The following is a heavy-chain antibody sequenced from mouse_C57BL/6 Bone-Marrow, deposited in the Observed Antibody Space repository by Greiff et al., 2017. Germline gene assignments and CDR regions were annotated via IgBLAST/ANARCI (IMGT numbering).Heavy chain of an antibody. CDR1: GYTFTDYY. J-gene: IGHJ2*01. CDR2: INPNNGGT. CDR3: ASYYYGSSWYYFDY. D-gene: IGHD1-1*01. V-gene: IGHV1-26*01. Sequence: VQLQQSGPELVKPGASVKISCKASGYTFTDYYMNWVKQSHGKSLEWIGDINPNNGGTSYNQKFKGKATLTVDKSASTVYMELRSLTSEDAAVYYCASYYYGSSWYYFDYWGQGTTLTVSS.